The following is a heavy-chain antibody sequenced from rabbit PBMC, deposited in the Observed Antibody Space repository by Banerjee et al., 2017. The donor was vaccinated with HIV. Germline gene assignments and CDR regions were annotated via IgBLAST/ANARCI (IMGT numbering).Heavy chain of an antibody. Sequence: QLEESGGGLVKPEGSLKLSCTASGFDFSMYYMSWVRQAPGKGLEWIGIIYAGGRSKDYASWVNGRFTISSDNAQNTVDLQMNSLTAADTATYFCARGYASNSLYFNLWGPGTLSPS. J-gene: IGHJ4*01. D-gene: IGHD8-1*01. CDR1: GFDFSMYY. CDR3: ARGYASNSLYFNL. V-gene: IGHV1S7*01. CDR2: IYAGGRSK.